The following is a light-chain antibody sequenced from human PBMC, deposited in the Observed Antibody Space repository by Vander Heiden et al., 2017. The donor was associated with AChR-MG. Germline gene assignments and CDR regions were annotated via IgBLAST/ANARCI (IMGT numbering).Light chain of an antibody. Sequence: QLVLTQSPSASASLGASVKLTCTLSSGHNTYAVAWHQQQPEKGPRYLLKVNSDGSQKKGDGIPDRFSGSSSGAERYLTISSLQSDDEADYYCQSWGTGLQRVFGGGTKLTVL. V-gene: IGLV4-69*01. CDR2: VNSDGSQ. CDR3: QSWGTGLQRV. J-gene: IGLJ3*02. CDR1: SGHNTYA.